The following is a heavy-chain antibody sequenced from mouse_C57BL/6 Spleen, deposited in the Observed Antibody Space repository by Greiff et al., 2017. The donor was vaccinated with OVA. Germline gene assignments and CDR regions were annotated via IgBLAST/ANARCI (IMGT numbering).Heavy chain of an antibody. J-gene: IGHJ4*01. V-gene: IGHV10-1*01. D-gene: IGHD2-5*01. CDR1: GFSFNTYA. CDR3: AYYSNPDYAMDY. CDR2: IRSKSNNYAT. Sequence: GGGLVQPKGSLKLSCAASGFSFNTYAMNWVRQAPGKGLEWVARIRSKSNNYATYYADSVKERFTISRDDSESMLYLQMNNLKTEDTAMYYCAYYSNPDYAMDYWGQGTSVTVSS.